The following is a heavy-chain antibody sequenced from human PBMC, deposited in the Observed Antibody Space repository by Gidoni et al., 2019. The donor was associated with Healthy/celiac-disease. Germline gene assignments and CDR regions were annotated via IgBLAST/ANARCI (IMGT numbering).Heavy chain of an antibody. Sequence: QLQESGPGLVKPSETLSLTCTVSGRAISSYYLIWIRQPPGKGLELIGYLYYSGSTNYNHSLKSRVTISVGTSKNQFSLKLSSVTAADTAVYYCARGVGTIFRRFDPWGQGTLVTVSS. V-gene: IGHV4-59*01. CDR3: ARGVGTIFRRFDP. J-gene: IGHJ5*02. CDR1: GRAISSYY. CDR2: LYYSGST. D-gene: IGHD3-3*01.